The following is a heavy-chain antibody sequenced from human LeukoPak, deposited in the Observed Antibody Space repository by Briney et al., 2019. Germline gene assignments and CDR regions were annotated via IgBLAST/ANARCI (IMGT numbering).Heavy chain of an antibody. D-gene: IGHD4-17*01. Sequence: QPGGSLRLSCAASGFTFSSYSMNWVRQAPGKGLEWVSYISSSSSTIYYADSVKGRFTISRDNAKNSLYLQMNSLRAEDTAVYYCAKGPLYYYGDNAWFGPWGQGTLVTVSS. V-gene: IGHV3-48*01. J-gene: IGHJ5*02. CDR3: AKGPLYYYGDNAWFGP. CDR2: ISSSSSTI. CDR1: GFTFSSYS.